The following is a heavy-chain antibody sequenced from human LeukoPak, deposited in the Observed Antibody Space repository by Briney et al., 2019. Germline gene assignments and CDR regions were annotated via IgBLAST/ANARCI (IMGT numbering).Heavy chain of an antibody. CDR3: ARGFWNHEY. CDR1: GYSFSNFW. J-gene: IGHJ4*02. V-gene: IGHV5-51*01. CDR2: IYPGDSDI. Sequence: GESLKISCQGSGYSFSNFWIAWVRQMPGKGLEWMGIIYPGDSDIRYSPSFQGQATISADKSISTAFVQWSSLEASDTAVYFCARGFWNHEYWGQGTPVTVSS. D-gene: IGHD1-1*01.